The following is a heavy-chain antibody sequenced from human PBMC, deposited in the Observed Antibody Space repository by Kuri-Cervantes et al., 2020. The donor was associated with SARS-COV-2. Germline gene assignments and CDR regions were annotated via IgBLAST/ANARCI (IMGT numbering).Heavy chain of an antibody. Sequence: SETRSPTCAVSGGSISTGGYSWSWIRQPPGKGLEWIGYIYHSGSTYYNPSLKSRVTISVDRSKNQFSLKLSSVTAADTAVYYCARVRGTCSSTSCYYHDAFDIWGQGTMVTVSS. V-gene: IGHV4-30-2*01. J-gene: IGHJ3*02. CDR3: ARVRGTCSSTSCYYHDAFDI. CDR1: GGSISTGGYS. CDR2: IYHSGST. D-gene: IGHD2-2*01.